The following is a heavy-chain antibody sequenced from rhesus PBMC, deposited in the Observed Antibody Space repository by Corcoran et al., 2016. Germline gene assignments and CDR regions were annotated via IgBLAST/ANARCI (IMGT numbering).Heavy chain of an antibody. CDR2: INYGEDIT. CDR3: AKDGFDY. J-gene: IGHJ4*01. CDR1: GFTFSSSW. V-gene: IGHV3S42*01. Sequence: EVQLVDSGGGLAKPGGSLRRSCAASGFTFSSSWMNWVRQNPGKGPEWISAINYGEDITYYAESVKGRFTISRDNSKNTLSLQMNSLRGEDTAVYYCAKDGFDYWGQGVLVTVSS.